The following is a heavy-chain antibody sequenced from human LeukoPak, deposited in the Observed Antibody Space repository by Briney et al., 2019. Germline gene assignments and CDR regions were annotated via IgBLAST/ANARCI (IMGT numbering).Heavy chain of an antibody. J-gene: IGHJ4*02. CDR3: ATVRDDYGGNSGDY. CDR2: IYYSGST. D-gene: IGHD4-23*01. V-gene: IGHV4-39*07. CDR1: GGSISSSSYY. Sequence: SETLSLTCTVSGGSISSSSYYWGWIRQPPGKELEWIGSIYYSGSTYYNPSLKSRVTISVDTSKNQFSLKLSSVTAADTAVYYCATVRDDYGGNSGDYWGQGTLVTVSS.